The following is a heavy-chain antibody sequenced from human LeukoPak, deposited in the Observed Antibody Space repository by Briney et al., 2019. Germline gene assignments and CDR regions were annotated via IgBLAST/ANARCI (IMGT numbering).Heavy chain of an antibody. Sequence: GGSLRLSCAASGFTFSSYSMNWVRQAPGKGLEWVSSISSSSSYIYYADSVKGRFTISRDNAKNSLYLQMNSLRAEDTAVYYCARVWNDRWFDPWGQGTLVTVSS. CDR2: ISSSSSYI. CDR3: ARVWNDRWFDP. D-gene: IGHD1-1*01. V-gene: IGHV3-21*01. CDR1: GFTFSSYS. J-gene: IGHJ5*02.